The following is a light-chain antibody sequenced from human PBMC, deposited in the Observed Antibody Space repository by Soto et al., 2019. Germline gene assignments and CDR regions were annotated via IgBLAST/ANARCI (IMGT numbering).Light chain of an antibody. J-gene: IGKJ5*01. V-gene: IGKV1-5*03. CDR1: QSINNW. CDR2: EAS. CDR3: QQYNDSFRYT. Sequence: DIQMTQSPSTLSASVGDRVAITCRASQSINNWLAWYQLKPGKAPKLLIYEASTLESGVPSRFSGSRSGTEFTLTVSSLQPDDFATYYCQQYNDSFRYTFGQGTRLEIK.